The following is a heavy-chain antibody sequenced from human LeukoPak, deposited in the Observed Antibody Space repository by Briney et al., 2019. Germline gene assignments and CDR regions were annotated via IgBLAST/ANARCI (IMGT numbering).Heavy chain of an antibody. CDR2: IFYSGST. CDR3: ARGSSNWGYYFDY. Sequence: SSETLSLTCTVSGGSISSHYWSWIRQPPGKGLEWIGYIFYSGSTNYNPSLKSRVTILIDTSKNQFSLQLSPVTAADTAVYFCARGSSNWGYYFDYWGQGTLVTVSS. D-gene: IGHD6-13*01. J-gene: IGHJ4*02. V-gene: IGHV4-59*11. CDR1: GGSISSHY.